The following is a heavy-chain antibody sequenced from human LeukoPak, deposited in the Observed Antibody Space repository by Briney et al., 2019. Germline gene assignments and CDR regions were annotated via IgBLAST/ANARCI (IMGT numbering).Heavy chain of an antibody. CDR1: GFTFSSYA. CDR2: ISYDGSNK. Sequence: GRSLRLSCAASGFTFSSYAMHWVRQAPGKGLEWVAVISYDGSNKYYADSVKGRFTISRDNSKNTLYLQMNSLRAEDTAVYYCARTALRYFDWLFPVGWSDPWGQGTLVTVSS. CDR3: ARTALRYFDWLFPVGWSDP. V-gene: IGHV3-30*11. D-gene: IGHD3-9*01. J-gene: IGHJ5*02.